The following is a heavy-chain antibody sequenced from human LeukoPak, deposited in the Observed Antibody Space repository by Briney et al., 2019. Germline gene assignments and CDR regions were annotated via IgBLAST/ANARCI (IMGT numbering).Heavy chain of an antibody. J-gene: IGHJ5*02. V-gene: IGHV3-11*05. Sequence: KPGGSLRLSCAASGFTFSDYYMSWIRQAPGKGLERVSYISSSSSYTNYADSVKGRFTISRDNAKNSLYLQMNSLRAEDTAVYYCARVLRAIVVVVAATGWFDPWGQGTLVTVSS. CDR2: ISSSSSYT. CDR1: GFTFSDYY. CDR3: ARVLRAIVVVVAATGWFDP. D-gene: IGHD2-15*01.